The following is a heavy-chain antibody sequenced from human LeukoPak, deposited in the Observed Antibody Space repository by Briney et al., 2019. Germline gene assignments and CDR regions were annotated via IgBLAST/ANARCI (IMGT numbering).Heavy chain of an antibody. J-gene: IGHJ3*02. V-gene: IGHV3-48*04. CDR3: ARDEIRSGAFDI. CDR2: ISGSGGTI. Sequence: PGRSLRLSCAASGFSFSSYGMHWVRQAPGKGLEWVSYISGSGGTIYYGDSVKGRFTISRDNAKNSMYLQMNSLRAEDTAVYYCARDEIRSGAFDIWGQGTMVTVSS. CDR1: GFSFSSYG. D-gene: IGHD3-10*01.